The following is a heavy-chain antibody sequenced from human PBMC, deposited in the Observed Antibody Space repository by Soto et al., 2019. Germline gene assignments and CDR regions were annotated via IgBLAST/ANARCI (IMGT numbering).Heavy chain of an antibody. J-gene: IGHJ4*02. CDR3: ARDLRYSYGLPYSGRDYFDY. CDR1: GYTFTSYG. D-gene: IGHD1-26*01. V-gene: IGHV1-18*01. CDR2: ISAYNGNT. Sequence: ASVKVSCKASGYTFTSYGISWVRQAPGQGLEWMGWISAYNGNTNYAQKLQGRVTMTTDTSTSTAYMELRSLRSDDTAVYYCARDLRYSYGLPYSGRDYFDYWGQGTLVTVSS.